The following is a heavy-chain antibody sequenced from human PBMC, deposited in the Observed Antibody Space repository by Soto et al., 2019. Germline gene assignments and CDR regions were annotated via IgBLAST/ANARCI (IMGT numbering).Heavy chain of an antibody. D-gene: IGHD3-22*01. CDR1: GFTVSSNY. CDR3: ARDPYYESSGYLASNGMDV. CDR2: IYSDGST. J-gene: IGHJ6*02. V-gene: IGHV3-53*04. Sequence: EVQLVESGGGLVQPGGSLRLSCAASGFTVSSNYMSWVRQAPGKGLEWVSVIYSDGSTYYADSVKGRFTISRHNSKNTLYLQMTSLRAEDTAVYYCARDPYYESSGYLASNGMDVWGQGTMVTVSS.